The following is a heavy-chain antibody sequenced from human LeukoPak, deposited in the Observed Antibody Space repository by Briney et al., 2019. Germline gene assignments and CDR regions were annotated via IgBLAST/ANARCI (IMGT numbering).Heavy chain of an antibody. CDR2: IWYDGSNK. CDR3: ARRSLTATGYHWYFDL. V-gene: IGHV3-33*01. CDR1: GFTFSSYG. D-gene: IGHD2-15*01. Sequence: PGGSLRLSCAASGFTFSSYGMHWVRQAPGKGLEWVAVIWYDGSNKYYADSVKGRFTISRDNSKNTLYLQMNSLRAEDTAVYYCARRSLTATGYHWYFDLWGRGTLVTVSS. J-gene: IGHJ2*01.